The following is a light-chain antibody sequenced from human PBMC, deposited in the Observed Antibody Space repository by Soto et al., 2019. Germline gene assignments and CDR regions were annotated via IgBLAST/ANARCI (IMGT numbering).Light chain of an antibody. CDR3: CSYAGSYTLRL. Sequence: QSALTQPRSVSGSPGQSVTISCTGTSSDVGGYNYVSWYQQHPGEAPKLMIYDVSKRPSGVPDRFSGSKSGNTASLTISGLQAEDEADYYCCSYAGSYTLRLFGGGTQLTVL. CDR2: DVS. J-gene: IGLJ2*01. CDR1: SSDVGGYNY. V-gene: IGLV2-11*01.